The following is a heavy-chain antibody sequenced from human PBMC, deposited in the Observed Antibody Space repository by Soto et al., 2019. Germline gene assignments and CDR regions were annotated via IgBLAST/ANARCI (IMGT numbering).Heavy chain of an antibody. V-gene: IGHV4-31*03. CDR2: IYYSGST. J-gene: IGHJ4*02. CDR3: ARSHYGSGMYRFDY. D-gene: IGHD3-10*01. CDR1: GGSISSGGYY. Sequence: QVQLQESGPGLVKPSQTLSLTCTVSGGSISSGGYYWSWIRQHPGKGLEWIGYIYYSGSTYYNPSLKNRVTRPVDTSKNHSALKLSSVTAADRAVYYCARSHYGSGMYRFDYWGQGTLVTVSS.